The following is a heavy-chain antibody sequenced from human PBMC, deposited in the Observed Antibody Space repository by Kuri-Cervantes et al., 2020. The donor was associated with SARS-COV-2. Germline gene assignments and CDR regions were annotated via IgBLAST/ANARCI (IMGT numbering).Heavy chain of an antibody. J-gene: IGHJ4*02. V-gene: IGHV4-34*01. CDR3: ARGRPPIYLGYCSSTSCHRYYFDY. CDR2: INHSGST. CDR1: GGSISSYY. Sequence: SETLSLTCTASGGSISSYYWGWIRQPPGKGLEWIGEINHSGSTNYNPSLKSRVTISVDTSKNQFSLKLSSVTAADTAVYYCARGRPPIYLGYCSSTSCHRYYFDYWGQGTLVTVSS. D-gene: IGHD2-2*01.